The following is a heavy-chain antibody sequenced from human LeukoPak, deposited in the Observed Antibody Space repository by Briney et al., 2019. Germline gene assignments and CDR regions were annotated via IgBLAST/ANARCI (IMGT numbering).Heavy chain of an antibody. J-gene: IGHJ4*02. V-gene: IGHV3-73*01. CDR2: IRSKANSYST. D-gene: IGHD5-18*01. CDR1: GVTFSGSA. Sequence: PGGSLTLSCAASGVTFSGSALHWVRQPSGKGLEWVGRIRSKANSYSTAYAASVKGRFTISRDHSKNTAYLQMNSLKTEDTAVYYCTRHPDTAMGQFDYWGQGTLVTVSS. CDR3: TRHPDTAMGQFDY.